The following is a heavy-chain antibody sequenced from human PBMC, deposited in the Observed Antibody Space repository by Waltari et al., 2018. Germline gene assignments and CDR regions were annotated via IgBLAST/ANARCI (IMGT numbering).Heavy chain of an antibody. CDR1: GFTFSSYA. D-gene: IGHD3-22*01. V-gene: IGHV3-30*01. Sequence: QVQLVESGGGVVQPGRSLRLSCAASGFTFSSYAMHWVRQAPGQGLEWVAVISYDGSNKYYADSVKGRFTISRDNSKNTLYLQMNSLRAEDTAVYYCARPRNYYDSSGYAWYFDYWGQGTLVTVSS. CDR2: ISYDGSNK. CDR3: ARPRNYYDSSGYAWYFDY. J-gene: IGHJ4*02.